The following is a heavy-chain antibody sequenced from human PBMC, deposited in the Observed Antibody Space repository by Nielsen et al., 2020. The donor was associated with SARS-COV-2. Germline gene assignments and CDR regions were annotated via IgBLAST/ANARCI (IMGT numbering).Heavy chain of an antibody. D-gene: IGHD3-22*01. V-gene: IGHV4-34*01. CDR3: ARDTHDQNDISGYLFY. CDR1: GGSFSGYY. Sequence: SETLSLTCAVYGGSFSGYYWSWIRQPPGKGLEWIGEVSHSGSTNYNPSLKSRVTLSMDKSKNQFSLRLTSVSAADTAVYYCARDTHDQNDISGYLFYWGQGTPVTVSS. CDR2: VSHSGST. J-gene: IGHJ1*01.